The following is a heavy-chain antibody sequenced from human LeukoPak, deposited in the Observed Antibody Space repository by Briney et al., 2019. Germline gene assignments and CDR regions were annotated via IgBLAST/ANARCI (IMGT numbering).Heavy chain of an antibody. CDR3: ARSPRGVVFIRTRYYMDV. V-gene: IGHV3-23*01. Sequence: PGGSLTLSCAASGFTFSSYAMSWVRQAPGKGLEWVSAISGSGGSTYYADSVKGRFTISRDNSKNTLYLQMNSLRAEDTAVYYCARSPRGVVFIRTRYYMDVWGKGTTVTVSS. CDR1: GFTFSSYA. D-gene: IGHD3-22*01. J-gene: IGHJ6*03. CDR2: ISGSGGST.